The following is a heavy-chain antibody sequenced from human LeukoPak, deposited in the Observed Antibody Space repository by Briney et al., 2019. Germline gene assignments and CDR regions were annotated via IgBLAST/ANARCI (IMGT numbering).Heavy chain of an antibody. D-gene: IGHD1-14*01. CDR1: GYTFTDYY. J-gene: IGHJ4*02. V-gene: IGHV1-69-2*01. CDR3: ATETNDSIIDY. CDR2: VDPEDGRS. Sequence: GASVKVSCKASGYTFTDYYIHWVQQAPGKGLVWRGRVDPEDGRSLYVDNFQGRLTITADTSTDTAYMQLTSLRSEDTALYYCATETNDSIIDYWGQGTLVTVSS.